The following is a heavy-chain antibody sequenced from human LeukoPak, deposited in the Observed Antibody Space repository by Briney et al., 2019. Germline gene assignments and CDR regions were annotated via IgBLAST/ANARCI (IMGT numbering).Heavy chain of an antibody. CDR2: ISDYNGNT. CDR3: ARDLYRDSLPVSWFDP. Sequence: ASVKVSCKASGYTFTSYGISWVRQAPGQGLEWLGWISDYNGNTNYAQKLQGRVTMTTDTSTSTAYMELRSLRSDDTAVYYCARDLYRDSLPVSWFDPWGQGTLVTVSS. D-gene: IGHD4-11*01. V-gene: IGHV1-18*01. J-gene: IGHJ5*02. CDR1: GYTFTSYG.